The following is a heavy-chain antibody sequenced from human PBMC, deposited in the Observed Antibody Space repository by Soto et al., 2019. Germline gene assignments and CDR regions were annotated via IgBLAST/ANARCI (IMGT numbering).Heavy chain of an antibody. CDR1: GFTFSSYA. J-gene: IGHJ4*02. CDR2: ISYDGSNK. Sequence: QVQLVESGGGVVQPGRSLRLSCAASGFTFSSYAMHWVRQAPGKGLEWVAVISYDGSNKYYADSVKGRFTISRDNSKNTLYLQMNSLRAEDTAAYYCARAFSIGIAVAGSGYWGQGTLVTVSS. D-gene: IGHD6-19*01. V-gene: IGHV3-30-3*01. CDR3: ARAFSIGIAVAGSGY.